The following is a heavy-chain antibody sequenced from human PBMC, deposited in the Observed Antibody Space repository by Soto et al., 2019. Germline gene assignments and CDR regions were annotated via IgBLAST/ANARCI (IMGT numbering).Heavy chain of an antibody. D-gene: IGHD3-16*01. J-gene: IGHJ5*02. Sequence: QVQLVQSGAEVRKPGSSVKVCCQASGDTFSNFAITWVRQAPGQGLDWMGGIIPIFGKVYYAHKFQGRVTITADEATSTAYMELVSLRSDDTATYYCAKMDPSFEGGEGSDPRGQGTLVNVSS. CDR2: IIPIFGKV. CDR1: GDTFSNFA. CDR3: AKMDPSFEGGEGSDP. V-gene: IGHV1-69*01.